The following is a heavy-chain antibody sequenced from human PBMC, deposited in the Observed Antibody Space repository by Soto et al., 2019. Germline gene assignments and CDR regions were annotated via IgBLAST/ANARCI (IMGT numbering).Heavy chain of an antibody. J-gene: IGHJ4*02. CDR2: INSDGSST. CDR3: AVAVAGPTAIGY. D-gene: IGHD6-19*01. CDR1: GFTFSSYW. Sequence: EVQLVESGGGLVQPGGSLRLSCAASGFTFSSYWMHWVRQAPGKGLVWVSRINSDGSSTSYADSVKGRFTISRDNAKNTMYLQMNSLRAEDTAVYYCAVAVAGPTAIGYWGQGTLVTVSS. V-gene: IGHV3-74*01.